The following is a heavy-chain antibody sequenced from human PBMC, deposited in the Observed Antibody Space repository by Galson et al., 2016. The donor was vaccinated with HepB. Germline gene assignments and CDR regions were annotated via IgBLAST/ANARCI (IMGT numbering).Heavy chain of an antibody. CDR3: AKDWKSDSNCRGDCLNF. J-gene: IGHJ4*02. CDR2: ISGRTGRT. D-gene: IGHD2-21*02. CDR1: GFSFANYA. V-gene: IGHV3-23*01. Sequence: SLRLSCAASGFSFANYAMTCVRQAPGKGLEWVSPISGRTGRTYYADSVAGRFPISRDTPKNTLYLQMDSHRADDTAIYYCAKDWKSDSNCRGDCLNFWGQGTLVTVSS.